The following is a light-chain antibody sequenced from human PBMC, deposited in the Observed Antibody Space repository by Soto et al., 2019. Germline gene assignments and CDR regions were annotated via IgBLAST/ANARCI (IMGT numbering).Light chain of an antibody. CDR3: QQYNSFIWT. CDR2: KAS. V-gene: IGKV1-5*03. Sequence: IQMTQSPSSLSASVGDRVTIICRASQTISSWLAWYQQKGGKAPKXLISKASILDSGVPSRFSGIVSGTELNITISSLQPEDGETYDGQQYNSFIWTFGQGTKVDIK. J-gene: IGKJ1*01. CDR1: QTISSW.